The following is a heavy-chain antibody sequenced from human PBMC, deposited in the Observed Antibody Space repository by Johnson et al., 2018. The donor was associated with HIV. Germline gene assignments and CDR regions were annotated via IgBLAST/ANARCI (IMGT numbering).Heavy chain of an antibody. CDR3: AREDYHRALDV. J-gene: IGHJ3*01. D-gene: IGHD4-11*01. V-gene: IGHV3-20*04. Sequence: VQLVESGGGVVRPGGSLRLSCAASGFTFDDYGIHWVRQAPGKGLEWVSDIHWNGGSTHYGDSVKGRFTVSRDNAKNSLYLQMNSLTAEETALYYGAREDYHRALDVWGQGTMVTVSS. CDR2: IHWNGGST. CDR1: GFTFDDYG.